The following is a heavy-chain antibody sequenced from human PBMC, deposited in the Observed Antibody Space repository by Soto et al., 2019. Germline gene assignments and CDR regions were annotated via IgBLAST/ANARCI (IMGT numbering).Heavy chain of an antibody. CDR3: ARGPYYYDSSGYYTY. Sequence: GASVKVSCKASGYTFTGYYMHWVRQAPGQGLEWMGWINPNSGGTNYAQKFQGWVTMTRDTSISTAYMELSRLRSDDTAVYYCARGPYYYDSSGYYTYWGRGTLVTVSS. CDR2: INPNSGGT. D-gene: IGHD3-22*01. J-gene: IGHJ4*02. CDR1: GYTFTGYY. V-gene: IGHV1-2*04.